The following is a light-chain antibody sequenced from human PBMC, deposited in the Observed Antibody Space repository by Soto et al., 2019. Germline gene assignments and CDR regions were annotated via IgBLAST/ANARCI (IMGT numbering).Light chain of an antibody. CDR3: QHRTNWPRT. Sequence: EIVLTQSPATLSLSPGERATLSCRASQTVGTFLAWYQQKPCQAPRLVIYDASKRATGIPARFSGTGSGTDFALTISSIEPEDFAVYYCQHRTNWPRTFGQGPKLDIK. CDR1: QTVGTF. V-gene: IGKV3-11*01. CDR2: DAS. J-gene: IGKJ2*01.